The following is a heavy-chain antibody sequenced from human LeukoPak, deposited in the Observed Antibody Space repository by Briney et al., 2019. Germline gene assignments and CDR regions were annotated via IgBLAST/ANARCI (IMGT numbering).Heavy chain of an antibody. CDR3: ARWAQPYHYYYMDV. CDR1: GYTFTHYV. Sequence: GASVKVSCKTSGYTFTHYVISWVRQAPGQGLEWMGRISPYNGNTKYAQKLQGRVTMTTDTSTSTAYMELRSLRSDDTAVYYCARWAQPYHYYYMDVWGKGTTVTISS. CDR2: ISPYNGNT. V-gene: IGHV1-18*01. J-gene: IGHJ6*03.